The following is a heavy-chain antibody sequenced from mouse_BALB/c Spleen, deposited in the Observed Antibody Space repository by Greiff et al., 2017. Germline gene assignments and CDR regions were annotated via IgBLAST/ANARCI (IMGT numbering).Heavy chain of an antibody. J-gene: IGHJ4*01. D-gene: IGHD3-1*01. CDR3: ARDPTARATSYYAMDY. V-gene: IGHV2-6-7*01. Sequence: QVQLQQSGPGLVAPSQSLSITCTVSGFSLTGYGVNWVRQPPGKGLEWLGMIWGDGSTDYNSALKSRLSISKDNSKSQVFLKMNSLQTDDTARYYCARDPTARATSYYAMDYWGQGTSVTVSS. CDR1: GFSLTGYG. CDR2: IWGDGST.